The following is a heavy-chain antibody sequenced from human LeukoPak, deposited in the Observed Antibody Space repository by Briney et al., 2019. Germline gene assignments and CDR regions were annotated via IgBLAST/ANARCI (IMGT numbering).Heavy chain of an antibody. CDR3: ARDTLLVVITNTPYFDY. CDR1: GYSISSGYY. V-gene: IGHV4-38-2*02. Sequence: SETLSLTCTVSGYSISSGYYWGWIRQPPGKGLEWIGSIYHSGSTYYNPSLKSRVTISVDTSKNQFSLKLSSVTAADTAVYYCARDTLLVVITNTPYFDYWGQGTLVTVSP. D-gene: IGHD3-22*01. CDR2: IYHSGST. J-gene: IGHJ4*02.